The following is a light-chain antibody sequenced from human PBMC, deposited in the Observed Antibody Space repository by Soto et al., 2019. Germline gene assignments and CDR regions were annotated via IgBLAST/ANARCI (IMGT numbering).Light chain of an antibody. V-gene: IGKV3-20*01. CDR3: QQYGSSPLT. Sequence: EIVLTQSPDTLSLSPGERATLSCRASQSVRSNYLAWYQQKPGQAPRFLIYDASSRATGIPDWFSGSGSGTDFTLTISRLEPEDFAVYYCQQYGSSPLTFGGGTKVEIK. J-gene: IGKJ4*01. CDR1: QSVRSNY. CDR2: DAS.